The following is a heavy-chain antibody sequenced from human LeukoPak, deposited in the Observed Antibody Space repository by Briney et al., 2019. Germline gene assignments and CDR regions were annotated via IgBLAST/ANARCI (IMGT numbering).Heavy chain of an antibody. D-gene: IGHD6-19*01. Sequence: GGSLTLSCAASGFTFTSYAMSWVRQPPGKGLEWVTLISGSGGSTYYADSVKGRFIISRDNSKNTLSLQMNSLRAEDTAVYYCAKRGYSSGWQFDYWGQGTLVTVSS. CDR1: GFTFTSYA. V-gene: IGHV3-23*01. CDR3: AKRGYSSGWQFDY. J-gene: IGHJ4*02. CDR2: ISGSGGST.